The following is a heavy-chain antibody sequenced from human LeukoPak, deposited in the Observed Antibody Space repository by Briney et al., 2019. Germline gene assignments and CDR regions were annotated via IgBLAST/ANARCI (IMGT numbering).Heavy chain of an antibody. D-gene: IGHD2-15*01. CDR2: ISSSSSYI. J-gene: IGHJ4*02. CDR3: ARVVYCSGGSCYSSNGRYFDY. Sequence: PGGSLRLSCAASGFTFSSYSMNWVRQAPGKGLEWVSSISSSSSYIYYADSVKGRFTISRDNAKNSLYLQMNSLRAEDTAVYYCARVVYCSGGSCYSSNGRYFDYWGQGTLVTVSS. V-gene: IGHV3-21*01. CDR1: GFTFSSYS.